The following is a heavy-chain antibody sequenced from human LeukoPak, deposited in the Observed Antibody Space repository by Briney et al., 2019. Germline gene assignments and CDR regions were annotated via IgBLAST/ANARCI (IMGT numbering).Heavy chain of an antibody. D-gene: IGHD3-22*01. J-gene: IGHJ4*02. CDR1: GFTFSTYP. CDR2: ISSDGTSP. V-gene: IGHV3-64*04. CDR3: ARDGPAYYDSSGYSDY. Sequence: GGSLRLSCAASGFTFSTYPMHWVRQAPGKGLEYVSSISSDGTSPYYADSVKGRFTISRDNAKNSLYLQMNSLRAEDTAVYYCARDGPAYYDSSGYSDYWGRGILVTVSS.